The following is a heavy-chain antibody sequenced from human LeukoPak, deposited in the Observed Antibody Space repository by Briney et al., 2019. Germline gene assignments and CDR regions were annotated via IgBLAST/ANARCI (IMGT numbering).Heavy chain of an antibody. CDR2: IYYSGST. Sequence: SETLSLTCTVSGGSISSYYWSWIRQPPGKGLEWIGYIYYSGSTNYNPSLKSRVTISVDTSKNQFSLKLSSVTAADTAVYYCARGGSQGDFNWFDPWGQGTLVTVSS. D-gene: IGHD3-16*01. J-gene: IGHJ5*02. CDR3: ARGGSQGDFNWFDP. CDR1: GGSISSYY. V-gene: IGHV4-59*01.